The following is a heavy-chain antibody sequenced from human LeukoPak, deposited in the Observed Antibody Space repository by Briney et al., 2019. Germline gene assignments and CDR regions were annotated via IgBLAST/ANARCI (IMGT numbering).Heavy chain of an antibody. CDR2: ISYDGSNK. D-gene: IGHD6-6*01. Sequence: GGSLRHSCAASGFTFSSYAMHWVRQAPGKGLEWVAVISYDGSNKYYADSVKGRFTISRDNSKNTLYLQMNSLRAEDTAVYYCARGMLSIAARPNYWGQGTLVTVSS. V-gene: IGHV3-30-3*01. J-gene: IGHJ4*02. CDR3: ARGMLSIAARPNY. CDR1: GFTFSSYA.